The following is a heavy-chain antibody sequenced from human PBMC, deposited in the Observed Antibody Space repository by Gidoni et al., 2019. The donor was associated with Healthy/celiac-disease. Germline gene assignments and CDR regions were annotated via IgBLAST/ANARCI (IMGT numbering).Heavy chain of an antibody. V-gene: IGHV4-61*02. CDR3: ARAAIATSYFDF. CDR2: IYPSGST. CDR1: GGSISSGSHY. Sequence: QVQLQESGPGLVKPSQTLSLTCTVTGGSISSGSHYWSWIRQPAGKGLEWIGRIYPSGSTNYNPALKSRVTISVDTSRNQFSLKLTSVPAADTAVYYCARAAIATSYFDFWGQGTLVTVSS. J-gene: IGHJ4*02.